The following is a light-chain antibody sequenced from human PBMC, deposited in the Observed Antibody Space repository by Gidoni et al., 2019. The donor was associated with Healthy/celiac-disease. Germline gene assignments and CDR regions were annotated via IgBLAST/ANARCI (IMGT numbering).Light chain of an antibody. CDR2: KAS. CDR3: HQYNSYSPHS. Sequence: DIQMTQSPSTLSASVGDRVTITCRASQSISSWLAWYQQQPGKAPKLLIYKASSLESGVPSRCSGSGSATEFTLTISSLQPDDFATSYCHQYNSYSPHSFGQGTKLEIK. J-gene: IGKJ2*03. CDR1: QSISSW. V-gene: IGKV1-5*03.